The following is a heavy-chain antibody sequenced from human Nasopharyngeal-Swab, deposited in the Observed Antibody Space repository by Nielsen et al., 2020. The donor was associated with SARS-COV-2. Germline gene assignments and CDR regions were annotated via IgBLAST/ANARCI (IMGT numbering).Heavy chain of an antibody. Sequence: WIRQPPGKGLEWIGYIYYSGSTYYNPSLKSRVTISVDTSKNQFSLKLSSVTAADTAVYYCARRGDYGDYYFDYWGQGTLVTVSS. CDR2: IYYSGST. D-gene: IGHD4-17*01. V-gene: IGHV4-31*02. J-gene: IGHJ4*02. CDR3: ARRGDYGDYYFDY.